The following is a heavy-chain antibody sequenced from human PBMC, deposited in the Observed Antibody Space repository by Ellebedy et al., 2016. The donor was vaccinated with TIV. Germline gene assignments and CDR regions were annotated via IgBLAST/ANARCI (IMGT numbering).Heavy chain of an antibody. V-gene: IGHV1-2*02. Sequence: AASVKVSCKASGYTFSGYYMHWVRQAPGQGLEWMGWINPNSGGTNYAQKFQVRVTMTRDTSISTAYMELNRLTSDDTAVYYCARGRVYGSGSYSDYDYYGMDVWGQGTTVTVSS. J-gene: IGHJ6*02. CDR2: INPNSGGT. D-gene: IGHD3-10*01. CDR1: GYTFSGYY. CDR3: ARGRVYGSGSYSDYDYYGMDV.